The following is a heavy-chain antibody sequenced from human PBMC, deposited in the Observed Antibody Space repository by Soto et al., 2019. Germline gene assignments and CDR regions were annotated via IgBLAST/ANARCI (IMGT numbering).Heavy chain of an antibody. D-gene: IGHD3-10*01. CDR3: GKDLVSCRSSRGTGDANNCF. V-gene: IGHV3-23*01. J-gene: IGHJ5*01. Sequence: PGGSLRLSCAASGFSFSRHAMSWVRQAPGKGLEWVSLISGSGTSPFYAASVKGRFTISRDNSENTLYLQMHNLRADDTAVYFFGKDLVSCRSSRGTGDANNCF. CDR2: ISGSGTSP. CDR1: GFSFSRHA.